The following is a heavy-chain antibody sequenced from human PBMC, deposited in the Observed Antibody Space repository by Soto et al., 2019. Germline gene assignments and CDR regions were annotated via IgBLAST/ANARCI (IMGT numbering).Heavy chain of an antibody. D-gene: IGHD3-3*02. CDR1: GSSINSSGYY. V-gene: IGHV4-39*01. CDR2: MFYGVST. J-gene: IGHJ4*02. CDR3: ARLPSRHLVDY. Sequence: PSETLSLTCTVSGSSINSSGYYWGWIRQPPGKGLEWIGSMFYGVSTYYNPSLKSRVTVSVDTSKNQFSLILRSVTAADTAVYYCARLPSRHLVDYWGQGTLVTVSS.